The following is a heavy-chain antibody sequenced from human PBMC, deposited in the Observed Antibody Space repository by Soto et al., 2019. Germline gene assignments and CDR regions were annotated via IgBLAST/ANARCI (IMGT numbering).Heavy chain of an antibody. D-gene: IGHD3-10*01. Sequence: GGSLRLSCAASGFTFSNAWMSWVRQAPGKGLEWVGRIKSKTDGGTTDYAAPVKGRFTISRDDSKNTLYLQMNSLKTEDTAVYYCTAPSITMVRGTFYFDYWGQGTLVTVSS. CDR2: IKSKTDGGTT. J-gene: IGHJ4*02. CDR1: GFTFSNAW. CDR3: TAPSITMVRGTFYFDY. V-gene: IGHV3-15*01.